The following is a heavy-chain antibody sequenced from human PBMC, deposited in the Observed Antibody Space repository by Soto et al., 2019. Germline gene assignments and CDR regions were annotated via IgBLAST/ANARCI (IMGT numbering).Heavy chain of an antibody. CDR3: ARAFAGFGAYWYFDL. Sequence: SETLSLTCTVSGGSITDYYWSWIRQPPGKALECIGYGYHSVSIHYNPSLKTRVTISVDTSENQFSLRLSSVTAADTAVYYCARAFAGFGAYWYFDLWGRGTLVTVYS. CDR2: GYHSVSI. D-gene: IGHD3-16*01. V-gene: IGHV4-59*01. CDR1: GGSITDYY. J-gene: IGHJ2*01.